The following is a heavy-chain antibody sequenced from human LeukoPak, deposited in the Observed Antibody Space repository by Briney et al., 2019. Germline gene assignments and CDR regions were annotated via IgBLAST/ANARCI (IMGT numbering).Heavy chain of an antibody. D-gene: IGHD6-13*01. CDR3: AKSEGIAAAPD. CDR2: IKQDGSEK. J-gene: IGHJ4*02. V-gene: IGHV3-7*03. CDR1: GFTFSSYW. Sequence: GGSLRLSCAASGFTFSSYWMSWVRQAPGKGLEWVANIKQDGSEKYYVDSVKGRFTISRDNSKNTLYLQMNSLRAEDTAVYYCAKSEGIAAAPDWGQGTLVTVSS.